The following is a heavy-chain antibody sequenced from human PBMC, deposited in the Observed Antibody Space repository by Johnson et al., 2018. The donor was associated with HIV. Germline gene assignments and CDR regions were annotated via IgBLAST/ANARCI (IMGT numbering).Heavy chain of an antibody. Sequence: VQLVESGGGLVQPGGSLRLSCAASGFTFSSYAMSWVRQAPGKGLEWVSAISGSGSTIYYADSVKGRFTISRDISKNTLYLQMTSLRQDDTAVYYCASGDAFDIWGQGTMVTVSS. CDR3: ASGDAFDI. CDR1: GFTFSSYA. CDR2: ISGSGSTI. D-gene: IGHD1-26*01. J-gene: IGHJ3*02. V-gene: IGHV3-23*04.